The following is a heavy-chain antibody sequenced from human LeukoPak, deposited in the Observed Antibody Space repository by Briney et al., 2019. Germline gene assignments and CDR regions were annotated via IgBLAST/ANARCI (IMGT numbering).Heavy chain of an antibody. V-gene: IGHV4-4*07. CDR3: ARDRGTFLRYFDH. J-gene: IGHJ4*02. CDR2: IYTSGST. Sequence: SETLSLTCTASGGSISSYYWSWIRQPARKGLEWIGRIYTSGSTNYNPSLKSRVTMSADTSKNQFSLKLSSVTAADTAEYYCARDRGTFLRYFDHWGQGTLVTVS. CDR1: GGSISSYY. D-gene: IGHD3-9*01.